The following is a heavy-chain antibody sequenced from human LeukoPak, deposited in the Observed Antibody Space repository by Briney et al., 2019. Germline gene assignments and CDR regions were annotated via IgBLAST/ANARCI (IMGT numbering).Heavy chain of an antibody. CDR3: AKDVNYYGSGSYCAY. V-gene: IGHV3-21*04. CDR2: ISSSSSYI. Sequence: PGGSLRLSCAASGFTFSSYSMNWVRQAPGKGLEWVSSISSSSSYIYYADSVKGRSTISRDNAKNSLYLQMNSLRAEDTAVYYCAKDVNYYGSGSYCAYWGQGTLVTVSS. CDR1: GFTFSSYS. J-gene: IGHJ4*02. D-gene: IGHD3-10*01.